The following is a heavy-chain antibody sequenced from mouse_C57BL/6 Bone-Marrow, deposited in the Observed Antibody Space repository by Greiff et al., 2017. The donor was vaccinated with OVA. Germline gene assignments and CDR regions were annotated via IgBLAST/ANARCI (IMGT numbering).Heavy chain of an antibody. CDR2: ISDGGSYT. V-gene: IGHV5-4*01. CDR3: ARDRDGSSYDWYFDV. D-gene: IGHD1-1*01. CDR1: GFTFSSYA. J-gene: IGHJ1*03. Sequence: DVKLVESGGGLVKPGGSLKLSCAASGFTFSSYAMSWVRQTPEKRLEWVATISDGGSYTYYPDNVKGRFTISRDNAKHNLYLQMSHLKSEDTAMYYCARDRDGSSYDWYFDVWGTGTTVTVSS.